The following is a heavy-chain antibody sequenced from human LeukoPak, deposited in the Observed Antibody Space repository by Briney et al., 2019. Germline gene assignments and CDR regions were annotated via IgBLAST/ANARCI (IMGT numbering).Heavy chain of an antibody. J-gene: IGHJ4*02. CDR3: VKDYYGFSGSYYLYPFDY. Sequence: GGSLRLSCAASGFTFEDYAMHWVQQAPGKGLEWVSGISWNSLYIGYADSVKGRFTISRDNAKNSLYLQMSRLRPEDTAFYYCVKDYYGFSGSYYLYPFDYWGQGALVTVYS. CDR1: GFTFEDYA. V-gene: IGHV3-9*01. CDR2: ISWNSLYI. D-gene: IGHD3-10*01.